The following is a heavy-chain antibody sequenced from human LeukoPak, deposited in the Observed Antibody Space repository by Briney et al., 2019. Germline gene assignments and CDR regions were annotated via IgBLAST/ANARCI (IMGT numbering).Heavy chain of an antibody. CDR1: GFIVSSNY. J-gene: IGHJ4*02. CDR2: ISGSGGST. V-gene: IGHV3-23*01. Sequence: GGSLRLSCVASGFIVSSNYINWVRQAPGKGLEWVSAISGSGGSTYYADSVKGRFTISRDNSKNTLYLQMNSLRAEDTAVYYCAKCSGGSPDYWGQGTLVTVSS. D-gene: IGHD2-15*01. CDR3: AKCSGGSPDY.